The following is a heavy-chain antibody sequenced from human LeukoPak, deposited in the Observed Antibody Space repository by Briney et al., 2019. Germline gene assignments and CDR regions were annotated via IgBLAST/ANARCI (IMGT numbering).Heavy chain of an antibody. J-gene: IGHJ3*02. CDR3: ARVVGAHAFDI. Sequence: GGSLRLSCAASGITFSSYWMGWVRQAPGKGLEWVANIKQDGSEKYYVDSVKGRFTISRDNAKNSLDLQMNSLRAEDTAVYYCARVVGAHAFDIWGQGTMVTVSS. CDR1: GITFSSYW. V-gene: IGHV3-7*05. CDR2: IKQDGSEK. D-gene: IGHD2-2*01.